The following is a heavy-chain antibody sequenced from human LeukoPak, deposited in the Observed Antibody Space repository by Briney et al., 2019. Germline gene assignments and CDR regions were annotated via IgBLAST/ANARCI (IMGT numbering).Heavy chain of an antibody. CDR2: IHYNGIT. D-gene: IGHD1-26*01. CDR1: GVSIKNYY. CDR3: ARHISSGGTYAHFDY. Sequence: SETLSLTCTVSGVSIKNYYWSWIRQPPGKGLEWIGYIHYNGITNYNPSLKSRVTMSLDTSKNQVSLKLNSVTAADTAVYYCARHISSGGTYAHFDYWGQGTLVTVSS. V-gene: IGHV4-59*08. J-gene: IGHJ4*02.